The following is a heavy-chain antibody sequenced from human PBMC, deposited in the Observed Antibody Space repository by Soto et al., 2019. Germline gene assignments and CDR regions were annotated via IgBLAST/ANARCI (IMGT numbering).Heavy chain of an antibody. D-gene: IGHD3-22*01. CDR1: GFTFSSYG. CDR3: AKDDSSGYYPVDY. J-gene: IGHJ4*02. CDR2: ISYDGSNK. Sequence: QVQLVESGGGVVQPGRSLRLSCAASGFTFSSYGMHWVRQAPGKGLEWVAVISYDGSNKYYADSVKGRFTIPRDNSKNTLYLQMNSLRAEDTAVYYCAKDDSSGYYPVDYWGQGTLVTVSS. V-gene: IGHV3-30*18.